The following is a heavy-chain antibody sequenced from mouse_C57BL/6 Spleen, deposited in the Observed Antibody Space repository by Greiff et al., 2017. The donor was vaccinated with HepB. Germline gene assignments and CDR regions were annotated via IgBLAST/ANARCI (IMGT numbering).Heavy chain of an antibody. V-gene: IGHV1-54*01. CDR1: GYAFTNYL. CDR3: ARGGPITTVVATSDYAMDY. CDR2: INPGSGGT. Sequence: VQLQQSGAELVRPGPSVKVSCKASGYAFTNYLIEWVKQRPGQGLEWIGVINPGSGGTNYNEKFKGKATLTADKSSSTAYMQLSSLTSEDSAVYLCARGGPITTVVATSDYAMDYWGQGTSVTVSS. J-gene: IGHJ4*01. D-gene: IGHD1-1*01.